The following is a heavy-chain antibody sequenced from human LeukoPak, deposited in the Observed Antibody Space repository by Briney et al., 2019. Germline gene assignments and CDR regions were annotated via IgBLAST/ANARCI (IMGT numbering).Heavy chain of an antibody. J-gene: IGHJ4*02. Sequence: PGGSLGLSCVASGFAFSSFTMNWVRQAPGKGLEWVSYISGSSSTIYYADSVKGRFTISRDNAKNSLFLQMNSLRAEDTAVYYCARELAYWGQGTLVTVSS. D-gene: IGHD6-6*01. CDR3: ARELAY. CDR2: ISGSSSTI. CDR1: GFAFSSFT. V-gene: IGHV3-48*01.